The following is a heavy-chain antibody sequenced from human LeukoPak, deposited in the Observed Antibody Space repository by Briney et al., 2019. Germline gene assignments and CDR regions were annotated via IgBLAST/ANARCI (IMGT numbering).Heavy chain of an antibody. CDR2: INKDGGEK. CDR3: VKDPPPRYSGSPPAY. CDR1: GFTFSSYW. J-gene: IGHJ4*02. D-gene: IGHD1-26*01. V-gene: IGHV3-7*03. Sequence: GGSLRLSCAASGFTFSSYWMSWVRQAPGKGLEWVANINKDGGEKYYVDSVKGRFTISRDNAKNSLYLQMNSLRADDTAVYYCVKDPPPRYSGSPPAYWGQGTLVTVSS.